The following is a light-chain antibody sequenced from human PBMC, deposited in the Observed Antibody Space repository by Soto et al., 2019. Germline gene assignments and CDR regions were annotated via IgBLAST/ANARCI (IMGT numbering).Light chain of an antibody. Sequence: IQLTQSPSSLSASVGDRVTVTCRASRGIASSLAWYQQKPGKAPKLLIYAASTLQSGVPSRFSGSGSGTDFTLTITSLQPEDFATYYCQHLHTYPYTFGQGTKLEIK. CDR1: RGIASS. CDR2: AAS. CDR3: QHLHTYPYT. J-gene: IGKJ2*01. V-gene: IGKV1-9*01.